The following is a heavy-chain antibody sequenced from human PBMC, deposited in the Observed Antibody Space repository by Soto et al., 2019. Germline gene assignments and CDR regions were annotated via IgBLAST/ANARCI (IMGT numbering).Heavy chain of an antibody. D-gene: IGHD3-3*01. V-gene: IGHV6-1*01. CDR3: ARDSYDFWSGYYAGYYYYGMDV. Sequence: PSQTLSLTCAISGDSVSSNSAAWNWIRQSPSRGLEWLGRTYYRSKWYNDYAVSVKSRITINPDTSKNQFSLQLSSVTPEDTAVYYCARDSYDFWSGYYAGYYYYGMDVWGQGTTVTVSS. CDR1: GDSVSSNSAA. J-gene: IGHJ6*02. CDR2: TYYRSKWYN.